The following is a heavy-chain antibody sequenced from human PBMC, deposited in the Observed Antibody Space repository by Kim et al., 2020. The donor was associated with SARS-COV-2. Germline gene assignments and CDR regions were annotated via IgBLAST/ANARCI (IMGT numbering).Heavy chain of an antibody. Sequence: ASVKVSCKASGYTFTSYGISWVRQAPGQGLEWMGWISAYNGNTNYAQKLQGRVTMTTDTSTSTAYMELRSLRSDDTAVYYCARDGLLWFGGVRRYYYYGMDVWSQGPTVTVSS. CDR2: ISAYNGNT. CDR3: ARDGLLWFGGVRRYYYYGMDV. CDR1: GYTFTSYG. J-gene: IGHJ6*02. D-gene: IGHD3-10*01. V-gene: IGHV1-18*04.